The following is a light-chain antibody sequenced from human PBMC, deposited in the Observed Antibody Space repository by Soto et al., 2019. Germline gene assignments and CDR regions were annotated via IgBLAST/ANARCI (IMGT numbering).Light chain of an antibody. J-gene: IGLJ3*02. CDR2: EVS. CDR3: SSYTSSSTFLWV. V-gene: IGLV2-18*02. Sequence: QSALTQPPSVSGSPGQSVTISCTGTSSDVGGYNRVSWYQQPPGTAPKLMIYEVSNRPSGVPDRFSGSKSGNTASLTISGLRAEDEADYYCSSYTSSSTFLWVFGGGTKLTVL. CDR1: SSDVGGYNR.